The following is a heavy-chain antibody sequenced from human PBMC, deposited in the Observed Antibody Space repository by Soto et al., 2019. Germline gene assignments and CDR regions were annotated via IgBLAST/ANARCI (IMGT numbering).Heavy chain of an antibody. J-gene: IGHJ4*02. D-gene: IGHD6-19*01. V-gene: IGHV4-59*01. CDR3: ARQDPFNTGWHFDS. Sequence: SETLSLTCTVSGGSISSYYWSWIRQPPGKGLEWIGYIYYSGSTNYNPSLKSRVTISVDTSKNQLSLKLSSVTAADTAVFYCARQDPFNTGWHFDSWGQGTLVTVAS. CDR1: GGSISSYY. CDR2: IYYSGST.